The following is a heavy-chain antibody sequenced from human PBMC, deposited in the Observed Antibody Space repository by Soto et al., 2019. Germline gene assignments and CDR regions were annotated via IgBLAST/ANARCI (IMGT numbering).Heavy chain of an antibody. CDR1: GFTFSSYG. CDR3: AKDTTLVVPAAVSN. CDR2: ISYDGSNK. V-gene: IGHV3-30*18. D-gene: IGHD2-2*01. Sequence: GGSLRLSCAASGFTFSSYGMHWVRQAPGKGLEWVAVISYDGSNKYYADSVKGRFTISRDNSKNTLYLQMNSLRAEDTAVYYCAKDTTLVVPAAVSNWGQGTLVTVSS. J-gene: IGHJ4*02.